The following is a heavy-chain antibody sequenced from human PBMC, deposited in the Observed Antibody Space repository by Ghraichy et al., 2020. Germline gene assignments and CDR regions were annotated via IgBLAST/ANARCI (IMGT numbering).Heavy chain of an antibody. J-gene: IGHJ3*02. CDR2: FDPEDGET. Sequence: ASVKVSCKVSGYTLTELSMHWVRQAPGKGLEWMGGFDPEDGETIYAQKFQGRVTMTEDTSTDTAYMELSSLRSEDTAVYYCATGLRPSEWELPTSAFDIWGQGTMVTVSS. D-gene: IGHD1-26*01. CDR1: GYTLTELS. V-gene: IGHV1-24*01. CDR3: ATGLRPSEWELPTSAFDI.